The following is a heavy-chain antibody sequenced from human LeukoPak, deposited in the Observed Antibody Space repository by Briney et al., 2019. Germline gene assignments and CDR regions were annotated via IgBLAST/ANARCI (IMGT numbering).Heavy chain of an antibody. Sequence: ASVKVSCKASGYTFTSYDINWVRQATGQGLEWMGWMNPNSGNTGYAQKFQGRVTMTRDTSTSTVYMELSSLRSEDTAVYYCARNLAGIAAAGAWLYFQHWGQGTLVTVSS. CDR3: ARNLAGIAAAGAWLYFQH. CDR2: MNPNSGNT. D-gene: IGHD6-13*01. J-gene: IGHJ1*01. CDR1: GYTFTSYD. V-gene: IGHV1-8*01.